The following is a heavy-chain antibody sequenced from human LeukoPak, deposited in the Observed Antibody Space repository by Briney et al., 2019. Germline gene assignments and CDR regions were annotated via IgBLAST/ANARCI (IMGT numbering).Heavy chain of an antibody. Sequence: SETLSLTCAVYGGSFSGYYWTWIRQPPGKGLEWVGEITDSGSTNYNPSLKSRVTISVDTSKNQFSLKLSSVTAADTAVYYCARLYDHDAFDIWGQGTMVTASS. CDR2: ITDSGST. CDR1: GGSFSGYY. D-gene: IGHD3-16*01. J-gene: IGHJ3*02. CDR3: ARLYDHDAFDI. V-gene: IGHV4-34*01.